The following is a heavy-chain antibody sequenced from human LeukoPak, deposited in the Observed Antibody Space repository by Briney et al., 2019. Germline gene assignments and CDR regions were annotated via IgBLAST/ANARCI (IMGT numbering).Heavy chain of an antibody. D-gene: IGHD6-19*01. V-gene: IGHV4/OR15-8*01. CDR1: GDSLGLGYW. CDR3: ARARRQWLVGATIRGDNPPYYFDY. Sequence: SETLSLTCDVSGDSLGLGYWWTWVRQAPGKGLEWVGEIYHSGSTNYNPSLKSRVTISVDTSKKQFSLKLSSVTAADTAVYYCARARRQWLVGATIRGDNPPYYFDYWGQGTLVTVSS. CDR2: IYHSGST. J-gene: IGHJ4*02.